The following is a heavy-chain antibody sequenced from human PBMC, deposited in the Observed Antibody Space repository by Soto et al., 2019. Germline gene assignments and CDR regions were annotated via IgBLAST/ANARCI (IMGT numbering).Heavy chain of an antibody. D-gene: IGHD3-3*01. Sequence: GGSLRLSCAASGFTFSSYAMHWVRQAPGKGLEWVAVISYDGSNKYYADSVKGRFTISRDNSKNTLYLQMNSLRAEDTAVYYCASGIGVASSVFDYWGQGTLVTVSS. V-gene: IGHV3-30-3*01. J-gene: IGHJ4*02. CDR1: GFTFSSYA. CDR3: ASGIGVASSVFDY. CDR2: ISYDGSNK.